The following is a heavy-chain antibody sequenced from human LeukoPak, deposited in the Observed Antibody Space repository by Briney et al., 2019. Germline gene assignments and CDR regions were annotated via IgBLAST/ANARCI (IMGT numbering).Heavy chain of an antibody. V-gene: IGHV4-61*02. J-gene: IGHJ4*02. CDR1: GGSLSSGSFY. D-gene: IGHD2-15*01. CDR3: VRAFRTVGAFEY. Sequence: PSQTLSLTCTVSGGSLSSGSFYWSWMPQPAGKELEWIGRIYSSGSTNYNPSLKSRATIKVDTTNTQFLQKQSLVADADTVEYYCVRAFRTVGAFEYWGQGSLVTVSS. CDR2: IYSSGST.